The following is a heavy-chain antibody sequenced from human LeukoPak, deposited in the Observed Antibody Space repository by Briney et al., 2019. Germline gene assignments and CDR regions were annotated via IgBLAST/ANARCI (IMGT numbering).Heavy chain of an antibody. V-gene: IGHV4-34*01. J-gene: IGHJ5*02. CDR2: INHGGST. Sequence: SETLSLTCAVYGGSFSGYYWSWIRQPPGKGLEWIGDINHGGSTNYNPSLKSRVTISVDTSKNQFSLKLSSVTAADTAVYFCARADIEKWFDPWGQGTLVTVSS. CDR1: GGSFSGYY. D-gene: IGHD5-24*01. CDR3: ARADIEKWFDP.